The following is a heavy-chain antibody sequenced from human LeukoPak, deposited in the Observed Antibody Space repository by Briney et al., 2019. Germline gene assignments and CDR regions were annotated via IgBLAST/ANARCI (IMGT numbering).Heavy chain of an antibody. V-gene: IGHV4-59*06. CDR2: IYYSGTT. Sequence: SETLSLTCTVSGGSISSYYWSWIRQPPGKGLEWIGYIYYSGTTYYNPSLKSRVSLSVGTSQNQFSLQLRSVTAADTAVYYCARGPYIGSYLTSGYFGNWGQGTPVTVSS. D-gene: IGHD3-10*01. CDR1: GGSISSYY. J-gene: IGHJ4*02. CDR3: ARGPYIGSYLTSGYFGN.